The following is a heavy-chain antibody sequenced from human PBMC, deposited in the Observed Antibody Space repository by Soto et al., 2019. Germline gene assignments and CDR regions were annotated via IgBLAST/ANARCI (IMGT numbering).Heavy chain of an antibody. J-gene: IGHJ4*02. Sequence: SETLSLTCTVSGDSISSYYSSWIRQPPGKGLEWIGYIYYSGSTNYNPSLKSRVTISVDTSKNQFSLKLSSVTAADTATYYCAHRRVGDYPYFDYWGQGTLVTVSS. CDR2: IYYSGST. V-gene: IGHV4-59*08. CDR1: GDSISSYY. CDR3: AHRRVGDYPYFDY. D-gene: IGHD4-17*01.